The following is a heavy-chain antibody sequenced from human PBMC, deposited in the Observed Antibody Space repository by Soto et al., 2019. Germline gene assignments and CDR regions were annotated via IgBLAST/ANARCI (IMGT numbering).Heavy chain of an antibody. CDR1: GYTFTSYG. CDR2: ISAYNGNT. CDR3: ERGGIRSYCDFWSGYSHWFDP. D-gene: IGHD3-3*01. V-gene: IGHV1-18*01. J-gene: IGHJ5*02. Sequence: ASVKVSCKASGYTFTSYGISWVRQAPGQGLEWMGWISAYNGNTNYAQKLQGRVTMTTDTSTSTAYMELRSLRSDDTAVYYCERGGIRSYCDFWSGYSHWFDPWGQGTLVTVSS.